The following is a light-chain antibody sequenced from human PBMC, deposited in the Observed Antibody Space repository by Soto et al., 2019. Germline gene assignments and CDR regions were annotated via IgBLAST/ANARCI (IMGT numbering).Light chain of an antibody. CDR1: SSDVGSYNL. CDR3: CSYAGSSTLVV. V-gene: IGLV2-23*01. J-gene: IGLJ2*01. Sequence: QSVLTQPASVSGSPGQSITISCTGTSSDVGSYNLVSWYQQHPGKAPKLMIYEGSKRPSGVSNRFSDSKSGNTASLTISGLQAEDEADYYCCSYAGSSTLVVFGGGTKLTVL. CDR2: EGS.